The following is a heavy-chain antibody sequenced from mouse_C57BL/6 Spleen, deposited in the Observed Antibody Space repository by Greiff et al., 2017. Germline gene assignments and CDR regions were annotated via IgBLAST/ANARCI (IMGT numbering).Heavy chain of an antibody. Sequence: EVMLVESGGGLVQPGGSMKLSCVASGFTFSNYWMNWVRQSPEKGLEWVAQIRLKSDNYATHYAESVKGRFTISRDDSKSSVYLQMNNLRAEDTGIYYCTGFYYYGSSPWFAYWGQGTLVTVSA. CDR3: TGFYYYGSSPWFAY. J-gene: IGHJ3*01. D-gene: IGHD1-1*01. CDR2: IRLKSDNYAT. V-gene: IGHV6-3*01. CDR1: GFTFSNYW.